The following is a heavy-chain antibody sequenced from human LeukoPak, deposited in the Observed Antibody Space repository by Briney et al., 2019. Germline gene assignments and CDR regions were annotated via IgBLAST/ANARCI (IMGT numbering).Heavy chain of an antibody. Sequence: SETLSLTCTVSGGSISSSSYYWGWIRQPPGKGLEWIGEINHSGRTNYNPSLKSLVTISVDTSKKQFSLKLSSVTAADTAVYYCAIRYCSSASCYMYYWGQGTLVTVSS. V-gene: IGHV4-39*07. D-gene: IGHD2-2*02. CDR1: GGSISSSSYY. CDR2: INHSGRT. J-gene: IGHJ4*02. CDR3: AIRYCSSASCYMYY.